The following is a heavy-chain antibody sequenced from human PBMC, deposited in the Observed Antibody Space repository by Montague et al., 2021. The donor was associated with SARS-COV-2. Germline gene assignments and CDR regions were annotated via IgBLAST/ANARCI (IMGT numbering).Heavy chain of an antibody. Sequence: SLRLSCAASGFTFSSYGMHWVRQAPGEGLEWVAIIWYDGSNKYYADSVXGLFTISRDNSKNTLYLQMNSLRAEDTAVYYCARDLGAVAGGYYYYYYGMDVWGQGTTVTVSS. CDR1: GFTFSSYG. J-gene: IGHJ6*02. D-gene: IGHD6-19*01. CDR3: ARDLGAVAGGYYYYYYGMDV. CDR2: IWYDGSNK. V-gene: IGHV3-33*01.